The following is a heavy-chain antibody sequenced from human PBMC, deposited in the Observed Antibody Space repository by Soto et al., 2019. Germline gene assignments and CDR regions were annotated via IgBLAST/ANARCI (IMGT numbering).Heavy chain of an antibody. D-gene: IGHD3-9*01. Sequence: ASVKVSCKASGYTFTSYGISWVRQAPGQGLEWMGWISAYNGNTNYAQKLQGRVTMTTDTSTSTAYMELRSLRSDDTAVYYCARVEILTGYPTPHYFDYWGQGTLVTVSS. CDR3: ARVEILTGYPTPHYFDY. V-gene: IGHV1-18*01. CDR1: GYTFTSYG. CDR2: ISAYNGNT. J-gene: IGHJ4*02.